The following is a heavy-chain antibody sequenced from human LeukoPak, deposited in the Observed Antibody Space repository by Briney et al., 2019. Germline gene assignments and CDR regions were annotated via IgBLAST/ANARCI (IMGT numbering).Heavy chain of an antibody. CDR2: IKQDGSEK. V-gene: IGHV3-7*01. CDR3: ATGADYYYYMDV. CDR1: GFTFSSYW. Sequence: PGGSLRLSCAASGFTFSSYWMSWVRQAPGKALEWVANIKQDGSEKYYVDSVKGRFTISRDNAKNSLYLQMNSLRAEDTAVYYCATGADYYYYMDVWGKGTTVTVSS. J-gene: IGHJ6*03.